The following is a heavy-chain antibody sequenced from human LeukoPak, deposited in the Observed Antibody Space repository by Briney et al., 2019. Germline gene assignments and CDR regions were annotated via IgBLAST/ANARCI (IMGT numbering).Heavy chain of an antibody. CDR2: ISSASSTI. CDR1: GFTFSSYS. CDR3: ARDNDFWSGYPPNFDY. J-gene: IGHJ4*02. V-gene: IGHV3-48*04. D-gene: IGHD3-3*01. Sequence: QPGGSLRLSCAASGFTFSSYSMNWVRQAPGKGLEGVSYISSASSTIYYADSVKGRFTISRDNAKNSLYLQMNSLRAEDTAVYYCARDNDFWSGYPPNFDYWGQGTLVTVSS.